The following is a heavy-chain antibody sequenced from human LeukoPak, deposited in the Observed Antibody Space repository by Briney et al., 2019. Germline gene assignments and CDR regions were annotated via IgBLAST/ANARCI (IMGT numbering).Heavy chain of an antibody. J-gene: IGHJ3*01. CDR2: ISSSSSTT. Sequence: GGSLRLSCAASGFTFSSYSMNWVRQAPGKGLEWVSYISSSSSTTYYADSVKGRFTISRDNSKNTLYLQMNSLRAEDTAVYYCAKGYYDSSCYYYGGLWGQGTMVTVSS. CDR1: GFTFSSYS. D-gene: IGHD3-22*01. V-gene: IGHV3-48*01. CDR3: AKGYYDSSCYYYGGL.